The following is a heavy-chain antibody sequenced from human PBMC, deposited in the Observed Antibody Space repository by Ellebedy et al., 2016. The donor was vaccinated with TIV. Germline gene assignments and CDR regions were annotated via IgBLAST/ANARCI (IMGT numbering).Heavy chain of an antibody. CDR2: IYQDGSDQ. CDR3: ARRGSYGDYAVQVNSWFDT. V-gene: IGHV3-7*01. CDR1: GFSFRSYW. J-gene: IGHJ5*02. Sequence: GESLKISCAASGFSFRSYWMSWVRQAPGKGLEWVANIYQDGSDQYYADSVKGRFTISSDNANTSLFLQMNSLRVDDTAVYYCARRGSYGDYAVQVNSWFDTWGQGTLVSVSS. D-gene: IGHD4-17*01.